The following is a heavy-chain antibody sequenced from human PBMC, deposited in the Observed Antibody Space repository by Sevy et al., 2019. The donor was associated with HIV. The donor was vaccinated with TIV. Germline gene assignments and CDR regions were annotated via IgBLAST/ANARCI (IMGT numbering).Heavy chain of an antibody. CDR2: IYPGDSDT. D-gene: IGHD3-10*01. CDR3: ARTLRITMVRGVITPHYGMDV. Sequence: GESLKISCKGSGYSFTSYWIGWVRQMPGKGLEWMGIIYPGDSDTRYSPSFQGQVTISAAKSISTAYLQWSSLKASDTAMYYCARTLRITMVRGVITPHYGMDVWGQGTTVTVSS. J-gene: IGHJ6*02. CDR1: GYSFTSYW. V-gene: IGHV5-51*01.